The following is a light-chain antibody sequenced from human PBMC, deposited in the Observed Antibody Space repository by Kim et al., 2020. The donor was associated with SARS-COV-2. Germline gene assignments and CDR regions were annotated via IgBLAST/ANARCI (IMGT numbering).Light chain of an antibody. CDR2: GAS. CDR3: QQYNNWPPWT. V-gene: IGKV3-15*01. CDR1: QSVSSN. Sequence: APGERVTRAGRASQSVSSNLAWYQQKPGQAPRLLIYGASTRATGIPARFSGSGSGTEFTLTISSLQSEDFALYYCQQYNNWPPWTFGPGTKVDIK. J-gene: IGKJ1*01.